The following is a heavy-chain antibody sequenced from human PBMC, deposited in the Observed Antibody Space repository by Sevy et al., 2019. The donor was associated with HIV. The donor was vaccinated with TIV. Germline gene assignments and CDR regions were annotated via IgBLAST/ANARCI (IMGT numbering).Heavy chain of an antibody. CDR2: ISISVTGI. CDR1: GFTFSSYE. Sequence: GGSLRLSCAASGFTFSSYEMNWVRQAPGKGLEWVSYISISVTGINYSDSVKGRLPISRDNARNSLYLQMNSLRAEDTAVYYCARDLPPSATTVAHFDYWGQGTLVTVSS. V-gene: IGHV3-48*03. J-gene: IGHJ4*02. D-gene: IGHD4-17*01. CDR3: ARDLPPSATTVAHFDY.